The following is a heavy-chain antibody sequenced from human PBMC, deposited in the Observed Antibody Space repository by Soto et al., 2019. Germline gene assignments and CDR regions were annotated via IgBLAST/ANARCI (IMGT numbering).Heavy chain of an antibody. CDR1: GFTFSSYG. CDR3: AKDIYYYDSSGYALYGMDV. V-gene: IGHV3-30*18. D-gene: IGHD3-22*01. J-gene: IGHJ6*02. CDR2: ISYDGSNK. Sequence: PGGSLRLSCAASGFTFSSYGMHWVRQAPGKGLEWVAVISYDGSNKYYADSVKGRFTISRDNSKNTLYLQMNSLRAEDTAVYYCAKDIYYYDSSGYALYGMDVWGQGTTVTVSS.